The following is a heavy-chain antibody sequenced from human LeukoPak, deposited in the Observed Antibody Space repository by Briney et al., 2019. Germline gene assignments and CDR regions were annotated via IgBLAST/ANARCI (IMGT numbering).Heavy chain of an antibody. D-gene: IGHD6-25*01. CDR1: GFTISTYA. J-gene: IGHJ4*02. CDR2: LSATGGST. V-gene: IGHV3-23*01. Sequence: GGSLRLSCAGSGFTISTYAMGWVRQAPGKGLEWVSTLSATGGSTYYADSVKGRFSISRDNPKNTVYLQMNSLRAEDAAVYFCAKGSAAGRPYYFDYWGQGTLVTVSS. CDR3: AKGSAAGRPYYFDY.